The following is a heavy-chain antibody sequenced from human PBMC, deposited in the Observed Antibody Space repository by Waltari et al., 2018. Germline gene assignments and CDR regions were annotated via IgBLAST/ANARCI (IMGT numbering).Heavy chain of an antibody. J-gene: IGHJ3*02. CDR1: GGTFSSYA. Sequence: QVQLVQSGAEVKKPGSSVKVSCKASGGTFSSYAISWVRQAPGQGLEWMGGSIPIFGKANDAQKFQGRVTITTDESTSTAYMELSSLRSEDTAVYYCASPWNYGPSAFDIWGQGTMVTVSS. V-gene: IGHV1-69*05. CDR2: SIPIFGKA. D-gene: IGHD1-7*01. CDR3: ASPWNYGPSAFDI.